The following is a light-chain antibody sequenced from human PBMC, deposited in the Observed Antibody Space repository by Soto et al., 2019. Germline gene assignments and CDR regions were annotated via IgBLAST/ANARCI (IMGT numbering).Light chain of an antibody. CDR1: RAMNTY. CDR2: GAY. V-gene: IGKV1-9*01. CDR3: QQLNDSPPFT. Sequence: DIQLTQSPSFLSASVGDRVIITCRASRAMNTYLAWYPQTPGKAPKPLIYGAYTLQSGVPTRFSGSGSGTEFSLTISGLQPEDFATYYYQQLNDSPPFTVGQGTQLEIK. J-gene: IGKJ5*01.